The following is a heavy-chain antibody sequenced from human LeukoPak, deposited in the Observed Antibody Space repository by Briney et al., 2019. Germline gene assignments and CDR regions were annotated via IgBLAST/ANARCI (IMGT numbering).Heavy chain of an antibody. CDR1: GFTFDDYA. J-gene: IGHJ4*02. CDR2: ISWNSGSI. Sequence: TGGSLRLSCAASGFTFDDYAMHWVRQAPGKGLEWVSGISWNSGSIGYADSVKGRFTISRDNAKNSLYLQMNSLRAEDTAIYYCARDKNYYDSSGRRKVTDYWGQGTLVTVSS. V-gene: IGHV3-9*01. D-gene: IGHD3-22*01. CDR3: ARDKNYYDSSGRRKVTDY.